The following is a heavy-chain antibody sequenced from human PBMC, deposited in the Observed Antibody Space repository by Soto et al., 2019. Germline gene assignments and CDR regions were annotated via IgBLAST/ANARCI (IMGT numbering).Heavy chain of an antibody. CDR3: ARPNGSGSWFDY. Sequence: SETLSLTCAVSGGSISSSNWWSWVRQPPGKGLEWIGEIYHSGSTNYNPSLKSRVTISVDTSKNQFSLKLSSVTAADTAVYYCARPNGSGSWFDYWGQGTLVTVSS. CDR1: GGSISSSNW. J-gene: IGHJ4*02. CDR2: IYHSGST. D-gene: IGHD6-13*01. V-gene: IGHV4-4*02.